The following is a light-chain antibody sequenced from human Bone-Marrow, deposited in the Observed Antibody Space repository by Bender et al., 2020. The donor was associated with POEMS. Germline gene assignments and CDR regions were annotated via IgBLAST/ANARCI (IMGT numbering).Light chain of an antibody. V-gene: IGLV2-8*01. Sequence: QSALTQPPSASGSPGQSVTISCTGTSSDVGGFVSWYQQHPGKAPKVIIYEVTKRPSGVPDRFSGSKSDNTASLTVSGLQAEDEGDYYCQSYDNSLGGWVFGGGTKLTVL. J-gene: IGLJ3*02. CDR3: QSYDNSLGGWV. CDR1: SSDVGGF. CDR2: EVT.